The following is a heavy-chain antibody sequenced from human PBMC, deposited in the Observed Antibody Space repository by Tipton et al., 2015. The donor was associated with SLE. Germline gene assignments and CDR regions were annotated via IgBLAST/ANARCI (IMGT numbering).Heavy chain of an antibody. V-gene: IGHV4-4*07. Sequence: TLSLTCTVSGGSISPYYWSWLRQPAGKGLEWIGRIYSYGTTNYNSSLKSRVTISVDMSKNQFSPKLHSVTAADTAVYYCARRDSGRYDYGDYAQGVYAFDIWGQGTMVSVSS. D-gene: IGHD4-17*01. CDR1: GGSISPYY. CDR2: IYSYGTT. J-gene: IGHJ3*02. CDR3: ARRDSGRYDYGDYAQGVYAFDI.